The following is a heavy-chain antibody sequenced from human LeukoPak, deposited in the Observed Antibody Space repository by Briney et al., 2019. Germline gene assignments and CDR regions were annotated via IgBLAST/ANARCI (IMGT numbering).Heavy chain of an antibody. D-gene: IGHD3-10*01. CDR1: GFTFSSYA. CDR2: ISHDVKTT. V-gene: IGHV3-30*04. J-gene: IGHJ4*02. CDR3: VKEACYGWGSSPTFYFDY. Sequence: PGGSLRLSCAASGFTFSSYAMSWVRQAPGKGLEWVAVISHDVKTTYYADSAKGRFTISRDNSRNTVFLQMNRLRPEDTAVYYCVKEACYGWGSSPTFYFDYWGQGTRVTVSS.